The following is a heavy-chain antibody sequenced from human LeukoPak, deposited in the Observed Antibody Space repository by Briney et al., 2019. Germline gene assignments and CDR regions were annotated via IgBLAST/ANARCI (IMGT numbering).Heavy chain of an antibody. CDR3: ARANYYDSSGSVNFDY. D-gene: IGHD3-22*01. Sequence: SETLSLTCTVSGGSISSYYWSWIRQPPGKGLEWIGEINHSGSTNYNPSLKSRVTISVDTSKNQFSLKLSSVTAADTAVYYCARANYYDSSGSVNFDYWGQGTLVTVSS. CDR2: INHSGST. J-gene: IGHJ4*02. V-gene: IGHV4-34*01. CDR1: GGSISSYY.